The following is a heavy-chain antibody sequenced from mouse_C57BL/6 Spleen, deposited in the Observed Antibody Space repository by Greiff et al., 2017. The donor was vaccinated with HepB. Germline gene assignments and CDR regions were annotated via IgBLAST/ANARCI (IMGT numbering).Heavy chain of an antibody. CDR3: ARSPLGGTRWYFDV. Sequence: VQLQQPGAELVRPGTSVKLSCKASGYTFTSYWMHWVKQRPGQGLEWIGVIDPSDSYTNYNQKFKGKATLTVDTSSSTAYMQLSSLTSEDSAVYYCARSPLGGTRWYFDVWGTGTTVTVSS. D-gene: IGHD4-1*01. V-gene: IGHV1-59*01. CDR2: IDPSDSYT. CDR1: GYTFTSYW. J-gene: IGHJ1*03.